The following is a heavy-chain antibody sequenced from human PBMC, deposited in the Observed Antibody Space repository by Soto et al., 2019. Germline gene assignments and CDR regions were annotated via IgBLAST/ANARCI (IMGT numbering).Heavy chain of an antibody. V-gene: IGHV2-5*02. CDR2: IFWDDDK. CDR3: VTSRRLGNQSGCHYYFWDS. J-gene: IGHJ4*02. Sequence: QITLRESGPTLVKPTQTLTLTCTFSGFSLSTSGLGVGWIRQSPGKALEWLALIFWDDDKRHSPSLKSRVTIPKDTPRNPVARTTANMDPVDNATYYGVTSRRLGNQSGCHYYFWDSWGQGTLVTVSS. D-gene: IGHD3-3*01. CDR1: GFSLSTSGLG.